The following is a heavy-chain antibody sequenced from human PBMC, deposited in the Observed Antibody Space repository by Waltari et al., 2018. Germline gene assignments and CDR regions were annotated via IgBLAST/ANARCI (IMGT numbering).Heavy chain of an antibody. J-gene: IGHJ4*02. V-gene: IGHV3-53*01. Sequence: EVQLVESGGGLIQPGGSLRLSCAASGFTVSSNYMSWVRQAPGKGLEWVSVIYSGGSTYYADSVKGRFTISRDNSKNTLYLQMNSLRAEDTAVYYCARAGYCSGGSCYSSWGQGTLVTVSS. CDR2: IYSGGST. D-gene: IGHD2-15*01. CDR1: GFTVSSNY. CDR3: ARAGYCSGGSCYSS.